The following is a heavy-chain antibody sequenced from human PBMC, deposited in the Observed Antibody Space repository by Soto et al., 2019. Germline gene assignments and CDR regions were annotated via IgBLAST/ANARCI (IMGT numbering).Heavy chain of an antibody. V-gene: IGHV3-33*08. Sequence: GGSLRLSCAPSGFTFRNFAMSWVRQAPGKGLEWVAVIWYDGSNKYYADSVKGRFTISRDNSTNTLYLQMNSLRAEDTAVYYCARITMVRGVPDYWGQGTLVTVSS. CDR1: GFTFRNFA. CDR2: IWYDGSNK. CDR3: ARITMVRGVPDY. D-gene: IGHD3-10*01. J-gene: IGHJ4*02.